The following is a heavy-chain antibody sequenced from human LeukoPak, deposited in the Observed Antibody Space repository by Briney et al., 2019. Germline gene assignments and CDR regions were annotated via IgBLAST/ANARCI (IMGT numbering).Heavy chain of an antibody. CDR2: TYYSGST. J-gene: IGHJ5*02. CDR1: GGSISSYY. Sequence: PSETLSLTCTVSGGSISSYYWSWIRQPPGKGLEWIGYTYYSGSTNYNPSLKSRVTISVDTSKHPFSLKLSSVTAADTAVYYCARTVVSVVVVVAATDSWFDPWGQGTLVTVSS. CDR3: ARTVVSVVVVVAATDSWFDP. V-gene: IGHV4-59*01. D-gene: IGHD2-15*01.